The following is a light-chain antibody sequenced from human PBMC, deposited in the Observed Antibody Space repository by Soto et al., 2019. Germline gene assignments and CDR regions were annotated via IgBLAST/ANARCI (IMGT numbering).Light chain of an antibody. CDR2: DAS. Sequence: ERVMTQAPATLSVSPGERATLSCRASQTVSRYLAWYQQKPGQAPRLLIYDASKRATGIPARFSGSGFGTDFTLTISSLEPEDFAVYYCQQRTNGLTFGGGTNVDI. CDR3: QQRTNGLT. J-gene: IGKJ4*01. V-gene: IGKV3-11*01. CDR1: QTVSRY.